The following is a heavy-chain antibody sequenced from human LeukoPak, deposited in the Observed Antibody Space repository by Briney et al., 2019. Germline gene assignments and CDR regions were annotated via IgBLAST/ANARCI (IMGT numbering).Heavy chain of an antibody. CDR3: AKYLYQNYYYGMDV. V-gene: IGHV3-23*01. CDR2: ISGSGGST. CDR1: GFTFSSHA. D-gene: IGHD2-2*01. Sequence: GGSLSLSCAASGFTFSSHAMSWVRQAPGKGLEWVSAISGSGGSTYYADSVKGRFTISRDNSKNTLYLQMNSLRAEDTAVYSCAKYLYQNYYYGMDVWGQGTTVTVSS. J-gene: IGHJ6*02.